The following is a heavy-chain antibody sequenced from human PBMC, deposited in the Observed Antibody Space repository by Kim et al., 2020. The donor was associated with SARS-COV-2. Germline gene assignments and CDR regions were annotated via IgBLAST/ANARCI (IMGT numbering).Heavy chain of an antibody. J-gene: IGHJ3*02. Sequence: VNGRFTIARDNAKNTLYLQMNSRRAEDTAVYYCAKGWDDSSGYRGDAFDIWGQGTMVTVSS. D-gene: IGHD3-22*01. CDR3: AKGWDDSSGYRGDAFDI. V-gene: IGHV3-23*01.